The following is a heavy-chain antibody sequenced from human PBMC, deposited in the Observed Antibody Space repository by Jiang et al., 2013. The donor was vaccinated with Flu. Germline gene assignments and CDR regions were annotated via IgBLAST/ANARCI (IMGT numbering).Heavy chain of an antibody. CDR1: GFTVSSNY. J-gene: IGHJ4*02. V-gene: IGHV3-66*02. CDR2: IYSDGST. D-gene: IGHD6-6*01. CDR3: ARDRKSSALFDY. Sequence: GLVQPGGSLRLSCAASGFTVSSNYMSWVRQAPGKGLEWVSFIYSDGSTYYADSVKGRFTISRDNSKNTLYLQMNSLRAEDTAVYYCARDRKSSALFDYWGQGTLVTVSS.